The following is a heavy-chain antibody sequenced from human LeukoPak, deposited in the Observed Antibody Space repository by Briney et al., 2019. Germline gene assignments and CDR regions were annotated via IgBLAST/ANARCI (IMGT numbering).Heavy chain of an antibody. Sequence: PGGSLRLSCAASGFTFGNYAMSWVRQAPGKGLEWVAAINGGGGNTYYADSVKGRFTISRDNPKNMVFLHLNSLRAEDTAVYFCTREWDIAAAAAYLHGMDVWGQGTTVTVSS. J-gene: IGHJ6*02. D-gene: IGHD6-13*01. V-gene: IGHV3-23*01. CDR1: GFTFGNYA. CDR2: INGGGGNT. CDR3: TREWDIAAAAAYLHGMDV.